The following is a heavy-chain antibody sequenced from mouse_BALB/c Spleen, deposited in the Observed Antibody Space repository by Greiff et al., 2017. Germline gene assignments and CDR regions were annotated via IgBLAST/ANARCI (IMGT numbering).Heavy chain of an antibody. Sequence: EVKLVESGGGLVKPGGSLKLSCAASGFTFSSYAMSCVRQTPEKRLEWVATISSGGSYTYYPDSVKGRFTISRDNAKNTLYLQMSSLRSEDTAMYYCASGVRGDYAMDYWGQGTSVTVSS. CDR2: ISSGGSYT. V-gene: IGHV5-9-3*01. CDR1: GFTFSSYA. J-gene: IGHJ4*01. CDR3: ASGVRGDYAMDY. D-gene: IGHD2-14*01.